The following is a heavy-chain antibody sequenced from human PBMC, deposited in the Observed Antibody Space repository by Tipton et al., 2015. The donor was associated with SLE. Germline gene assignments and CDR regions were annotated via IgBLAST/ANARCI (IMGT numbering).Heavy chain of an antibody. CDR3: ARLDYYGSGTILGYYFDY. D-gene: IGHD3-10*01. J-gene: IGHJ4*02. CDR2: ISAYNGNT. CDR1: GYTFTSYG. V-gene: IGHV1-18*01. Sequence: QLVQSGTEMKKPGASVKVSCKASGYTFTSYGISWVRQAPGQGLEWMGWISAYNGNTNYAQKLQGRVTMTTDTSTSTAYMELRSLRSDDTAVYYCARLDYYGSGTILGYYFDYWGQRTLVTVSS.